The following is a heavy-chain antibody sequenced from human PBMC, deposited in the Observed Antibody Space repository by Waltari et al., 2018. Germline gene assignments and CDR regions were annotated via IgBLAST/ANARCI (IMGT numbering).Heavy chain of an antibody. Sequence: EVQLVESGGGLVQPGGSLRLSCAASGFTFSNYWMHWVRQAPGKGLVWVSRRGTDGMTKDYADSVKGRFIISRDNARNTLYLQMNSLRAEDTAIYYCGSDLTGVQDFWGPGTLVTVSS. J-gene: IGHJ4*02. V-gene: IGHV3-74*01. CDR3: GSDLTGVQDF. CDR2: RGTDGMTK. D-gene: IGHD2-8*02. CDR1: GFTFSNYW.